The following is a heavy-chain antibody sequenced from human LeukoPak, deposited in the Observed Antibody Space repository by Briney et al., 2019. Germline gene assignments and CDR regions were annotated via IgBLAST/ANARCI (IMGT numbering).Heavy chain of an antibody. Sequence: GASVKVSCKASGYTFTSYDINWVRQATGQGLEWMGWMNPNSGNTGHAQKFQGRVTMTRNTSISTAYMELSSLRSEDTAVYYCARVGSGWYYYYYMDVWGKGTTVTVSS. CDR3: ARVGSGWYYYYYMDV. CDR2: MNPNSGNT. V-gene: IGHV1-8*01. CDR1: GYTFTSYD. D-gene: IGHD6-19*01. J-gene: IGHJ6*03.